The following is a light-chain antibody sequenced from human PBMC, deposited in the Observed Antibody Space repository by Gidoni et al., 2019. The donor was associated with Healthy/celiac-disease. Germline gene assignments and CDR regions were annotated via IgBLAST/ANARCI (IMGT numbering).Light chain of an antibody. CDR1: QSISSY. CDR3: HQSYSTPPMYT. J-gene: IGKJ2*01. CDR2: AAS. V-gene: IGKV1-39*01. Sequence: DLQMPQSPSSLSASVGDRVTITCRASQSISSYLNWYQQKPGKAPKRLIYAASSLQSGVPSRFSGSGSGTDFTLTISSLQPEDFATYYCHQSYSTPPMYTFGQGTKLEIK.